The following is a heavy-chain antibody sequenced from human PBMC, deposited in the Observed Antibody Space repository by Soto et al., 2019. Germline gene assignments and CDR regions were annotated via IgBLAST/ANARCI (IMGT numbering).Heavy chain of an antibody. J-gene: IGHJ4*02. Sequence: GGSLRLSCAASGFTVSSNYMSWVRQAPGKGLEWVSVIYSGGSTYYADSVKGRFTISRDNSKNTLYLQMNSLRAEDTAVYYCARDSHDSSGYYPDYWGQGTLVTVSS. CDR2: IYSGGST. CDR1: GFTVSSNY. D-gene: IGHD3-22*01. V-gene: IGHV3-53*01. CDR3: ARDSHDSSGYYPDY.